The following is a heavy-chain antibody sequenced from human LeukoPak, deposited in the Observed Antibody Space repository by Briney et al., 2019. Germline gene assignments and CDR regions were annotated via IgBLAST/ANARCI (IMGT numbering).Heavy chain of an antibody. CDR3: ARGDIVVVPAGGKFDP. D-gene: IGHD2-2*01. Sequence: ASVKVSCKESGYTFTSYYMHWVRLAPGQGLDWMGIINPSGGSTTYAQKFQGRVTVTRDTSTSTVYMELSSLTSEDTAVYYCARGDIVVVPAGGKFDPWGQGTLVTVSS. V-gene: IGHV1-46*01. J-gene: IGHJ5*02. CDR1: GYTFTSYY. CDR2: INPSGGST.